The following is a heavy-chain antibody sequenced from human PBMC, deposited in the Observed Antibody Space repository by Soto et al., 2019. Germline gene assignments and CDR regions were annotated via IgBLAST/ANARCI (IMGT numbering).Heavy chain of an antibody. V-gene: IGHV3-48*01. J-gene: IGHJ4*02. CDR1: EFTFSSYS. CDR2: ISFSSSTK. CDR3: ANSVAGSVY. Sequence: EVQLVESGGGLVQPGGSLRLSCAASEFTFSSYSMNWVRQAPGKGLEWVSYISFSSSTKYYADSVQGRFTISRDNAKNSLYLQMNSLRAEDTAVYYCANSVAGSVYWGQGTLVTVSS. D-gene: IGHD6-19*01.